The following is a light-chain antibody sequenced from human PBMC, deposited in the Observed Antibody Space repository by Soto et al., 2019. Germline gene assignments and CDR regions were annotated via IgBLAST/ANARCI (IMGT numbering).Light chain of an antibody. CDR2: GNW. Sequence: QSVLTQPPSVSGAPGQTVTISCTGSRSNIGADYDVHWYQQVPGAAPKLLIYGNWNRPSGVPDRFSGSKSVASASLAITGLQAEDEADYYCQSYDVTLDAGVFGGGTKLTVL. V-gene: IGLV1-40*01. J-gene: IGLJ3*02. CDR1: RSNIGADYD. CDR3: QSYDVTLDAGV.